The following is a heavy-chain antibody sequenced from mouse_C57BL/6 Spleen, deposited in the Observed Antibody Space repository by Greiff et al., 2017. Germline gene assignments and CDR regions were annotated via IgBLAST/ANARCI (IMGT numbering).Heavy chain of an antibody. J-gene: IGHJ2*01. V-gene: IGHV5-12*01. D-gene: IGHD2-1*01. Sequence: EVQLVESGGGLVQPGGSLKLSCAASGFTFSDYYMYWVRQTPEKRLEWVAYISNGGGSTYYPDTVKGRFTISRDNAKNTLYLQMSRLKSEDTAMDYCARRAYGNYYFDYWGQGTTLTVSS. CDR3: ARRAYGNYYFDY. CDR2: ISNGGGST. CDR1: GFTFSDYY.